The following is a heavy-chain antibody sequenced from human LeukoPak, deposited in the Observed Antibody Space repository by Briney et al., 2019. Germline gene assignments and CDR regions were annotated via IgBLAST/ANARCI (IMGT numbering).Heavy chain of an antibody. D-gene: IGHD3-16*01. CDR1: GYTFTSYY. V-gene: IGHV1-8*03. CDR2: MNPNSGNT. CDR3: ARVGPVAEALGY. Sequence: SVKLSCKASGYTFTSYYINWVRQANGHWLEWMGWMNPNSGNTGYAQKFQGRVTITRNTSISTAYMELSSLRSEDTAVYYCARVGPVAEALGYWGQGTLVTVAS. J-gene: IGHJ4*02.